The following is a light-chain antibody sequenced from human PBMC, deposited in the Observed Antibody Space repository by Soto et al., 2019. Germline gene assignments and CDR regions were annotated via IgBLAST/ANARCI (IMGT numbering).Light chain of an antibody. CDR3: QQYGTSFQT. Sequence: EIVLTQSPATLSLSPGERATLSCGASQSLTSSYLAWYQQKPGLAPRLLIYDTSSRATGIPDRFSGSGSGTDFTLTISRLEPEDFAVYYCQQYGTSFQTFCGGTKVEI. V-gene: IGKV3D-20*01. J-gene: IGKJ4*01. CDR1: QSLTSSY. CDR2: DTS.